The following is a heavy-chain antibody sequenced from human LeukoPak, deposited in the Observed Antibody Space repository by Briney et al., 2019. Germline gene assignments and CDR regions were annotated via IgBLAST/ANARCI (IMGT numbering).Heavy chain of an antibody. J-gene: IGHJ3*02. CDR3: ASSSSYGSGSYYFETDAFDI. Sequence: SETLSLTCAVSGGSISSSNWWSWVRQPPGKGLEWIGEIYHSGSTNYNPSLKSRVTISVDKSKNQFSLKLSSVTAADTAVYYCASSSSYGSGSYYFETDAFDIWGQGTMVTVSS. CDR2: IYHSGST. CDR1: GGSISSSNW. V-gene: IGHV4-4*02. D-gene: IGHD3-10*01.